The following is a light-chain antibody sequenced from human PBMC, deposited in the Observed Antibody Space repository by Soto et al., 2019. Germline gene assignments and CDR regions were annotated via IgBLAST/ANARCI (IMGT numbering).Light chain of an antibody. J-gene: IGLJ2*01. Sequence: QSVLTQPASVSGSPGQSITISCTGTSSDVGNYDLVSWYQQHPGKAPKLMIYEGTKRPSGVSNRFSGSKSGNTASLTISGLQAEDEDDYHCCSYAGSRTLVFGGGTKLTVL. CDR2: EGT. CDR3: CSYAGSRTLV. V-gene: IGLV2-23*01. CDR1: SSDVGNYDL.